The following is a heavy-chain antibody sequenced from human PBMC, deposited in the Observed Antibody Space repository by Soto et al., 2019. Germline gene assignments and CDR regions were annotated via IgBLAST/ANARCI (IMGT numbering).Heavy chain of an antibody. V-gene: IGHV3-21*01. CDR2: ISSSSSYI. CDR3: ASRLAYYYDSSGYLRPYYFDY. J-gene: IGHJ4*02. CDR1: GFTFSSYS. Sequence: GGSLRLSCAASGFTFSSYSMNWVRQAPGKGLEWVSSISSSSSYIYYADSVKGRFTISRDNAKNSLYLQMNSLRAEDTAVYYCASRLAYYYDSSGYLRPYYFDYWGQGTLVTVSS. D-gene: IGHD3-22*01.